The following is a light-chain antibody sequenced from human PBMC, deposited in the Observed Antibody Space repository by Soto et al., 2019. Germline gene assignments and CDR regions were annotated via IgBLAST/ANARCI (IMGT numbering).Light chain of an antibody. CDR3: QQRSNWT. Sequence: EIVLTQSPATLSLSPGERATLSCRASQSVSRYLAWYQQKPGQAPRLLIYGASNRATGIPARFSGGGSGTDFTLTISSLEPEDFAVYYCQQRSNWTFGQGTKVEIK. J-gene: IGKJ1*01. CDR2: GAS. V-gene: IGKV3-11*01. CDR1: QSVSRY.